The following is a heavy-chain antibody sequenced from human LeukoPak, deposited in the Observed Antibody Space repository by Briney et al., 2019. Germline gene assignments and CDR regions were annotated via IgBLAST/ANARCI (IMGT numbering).Heavy chain of an antibody. CDR3: ARDLPSYGSGTFDY. D-gene: IGHD3-10*01. J-gene: IGHJ4*02. V-gene: IGHV3-48*03. Sequence: GGSLRLSCAASGFTFSSYEMNWVRQAPGKGQEWGSYISSSGSTIYYADSVKGRFTISRDNAKNSLYLQMNSLRAEDTAVYYCARDLPSYGSGTFDYWGQGTLVTVSS. CDR1: GFTFSSYE. CDR2: ISSSGSTI.